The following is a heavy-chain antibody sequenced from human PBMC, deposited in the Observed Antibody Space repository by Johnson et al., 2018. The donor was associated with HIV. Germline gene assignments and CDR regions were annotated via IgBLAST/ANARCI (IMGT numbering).Heavy chain of an antibody. CDR3: AKDEGYDSSGYDAFDI. V-gene: IGHV3-7*05. D-gene: IGHD3-22*01. CDR2: INQDGSEK. CDR1: GFTFSSYW. J-gene: IGHJ3*02. Sequence: MQLVESGGGLVQPGGSLRLSCAASGFTFSSYWMSWVRQAPGKGLEWVANINQDGSEKYYVDSVKGRFTISRDNSKNTLYLQMNSLRAEDTAVYYCAKDEGYDSSGYDAFDIWGQGTMVTVSS.